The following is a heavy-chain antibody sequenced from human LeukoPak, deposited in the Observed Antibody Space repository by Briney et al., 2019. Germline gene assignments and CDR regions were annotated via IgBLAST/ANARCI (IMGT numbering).Heavy chain of an antibody. CDR1: GYTLTELS. V-gene: IGHV1-24*01. CDR2: FDPEDGET. J-gene: IGHJ4*02. D-gene: IGHD3-10*01. CDR3: AMHYYGSGSYEDYFDY. Sequence: ASVKVSCKVSGYTLTELSMHWVRQAPGKGLEGMGGFDPEDGETIYAQKFQGRVTITADESTSTAYMELSSLRSEDTAVYYCAMHYYGSGSYEDYFDYWGQGTLVTVSS.